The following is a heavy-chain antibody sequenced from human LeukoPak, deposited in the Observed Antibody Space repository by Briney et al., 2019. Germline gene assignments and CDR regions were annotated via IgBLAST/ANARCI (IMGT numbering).Heavy chain of an antibody. Sequence: PSETLSLTCAAYGGSFSGYYWSWIRQPPGKGLEWIGEINHSGSTSYNPSLKSRVTISVDTSKNQFSLKLSSVTAADTAVYYCATILELNYWGQGTLVTVSS. CDR2: INHSGST. V-gene: IGHV4-34*01. D-gene: IGHD3-3*01. J-gene: IGHJ4*02. CDR3: ATILELNY. CDR1: GGSFSGYY.